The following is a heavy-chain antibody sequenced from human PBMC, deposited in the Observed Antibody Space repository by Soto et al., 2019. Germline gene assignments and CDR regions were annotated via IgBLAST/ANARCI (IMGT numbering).Heavy chain of an antibody. D-gene: IGHD3-3*01. V-gene: IGHV3-23*01. CDR2: ISGSGGST. Sequence: EVQLLESGGGLVQPGGSLRLSCAASGFTFSSYAMSWVRQAPGKGLEWVSAISGSGGSTYYADSVNGRFTISRDKSKNTQYLQMNSLRAEDTAVYYCAKDTVLRFLEWVSSGAGFDPWGQGTLVTVSS. CDR1: GFTFSSYA. J-gene: IGHJ5*02. CDR3: AKDTVLRFLEWVSSGAGFDP.